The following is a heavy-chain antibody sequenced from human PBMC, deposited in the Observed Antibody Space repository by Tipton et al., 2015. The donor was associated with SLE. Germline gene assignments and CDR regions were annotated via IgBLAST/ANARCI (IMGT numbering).Heavy chain of an antibody. Sequence: TLSLTCTVSSYSISNGYYWGWIRQPPGKGLEWIGSIYHSGSIYYSGNTYYNPSLESRVTISADTFKTQFSLKVTSVTAADTAVYFCARIHPNNYGDYGPFDYWGQGILVTVSS. CDR1: SYSISNGYY. CDR2: IYYSGNT. D-gene: IGHD4-17*01. V-gene: IGHV4-38-2*02. J-gene: IGHJ4*02. CDR3: ARIHPNNYGDYGPFDY.